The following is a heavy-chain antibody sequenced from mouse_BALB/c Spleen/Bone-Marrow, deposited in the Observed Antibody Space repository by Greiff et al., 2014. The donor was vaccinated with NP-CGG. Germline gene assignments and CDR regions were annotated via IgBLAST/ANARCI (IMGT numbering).Heavy chain of an antibody. D-gene: IGHD2-3*01. Sequence: EVQLQQSGPDLVKPGASVKLSCKASGYSFTGYFLNWVRQSHGKSLEWIGRINPFNGDTFYNQKFKGKATLTADKSSTTAHMELLSLTSEDSAVYYCGRWGDGYYYAMDYWGQGTSVTVSS. CDR2: INPFNGDT. J-gene: IGHJ4*01. CDR1: GYSFTGYF. CDR3: GRWGDGYYYAMDY. V-gene: IGHV1-37*01.